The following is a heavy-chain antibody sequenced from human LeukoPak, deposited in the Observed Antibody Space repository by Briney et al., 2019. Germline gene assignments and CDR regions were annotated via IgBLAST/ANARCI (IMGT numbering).Heavy chain of an antibody. Sequence: GGSLRLSCAASVFTFRSYGVHGVRQAPGKGLEWVAVISYDGNNKYYADSVKGRFTVSRDNSKNTLYVQMNSLRAEDTAVFYWAKGPLAEPLVTEIDYWGQGTLVTVSS. J-gene: IGHJ4*02. D-gene: IGHD3-9*01. V-gene: IGHV3-30*18. CDR1: VFTFRSYG. CDR2: ISYDGNNK. CDR3: AKGPLAEPLVTEIDY.